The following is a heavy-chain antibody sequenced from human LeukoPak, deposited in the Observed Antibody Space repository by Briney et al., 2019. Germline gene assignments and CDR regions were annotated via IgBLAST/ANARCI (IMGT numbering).Heavy chain of an antibody. Sequence: ASVKVSCKASGYTFTGYYMHWVRQAPGQGLEWMGWINPNSGGTNYAQKFQGRVTMTRDTSISTAYMELSRLRSDDTAVCYCARISPREGRNWFDPWGQGTLVTVSS. D-gene: IGHD1-26*01. CDR3: ARISPREGRNWFDP. CDR2: INPNSGGT. CDR1: GYTFTGYY. V-gene: IGHV1-2*02. J-gene: IGHJ5*02.